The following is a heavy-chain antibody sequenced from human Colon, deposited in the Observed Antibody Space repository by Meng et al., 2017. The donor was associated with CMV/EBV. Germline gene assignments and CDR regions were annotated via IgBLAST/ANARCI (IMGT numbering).Heavy chain of an antibody. V-gene: IGHV3-23*01. CDR3: AKGYGSGSYYSFFGY. J-gene: IGHJ4*02. Sequence: SGLGFSGYAMGWVGQAPGKGLEWVSVIGGRADSTYYADSVKSRFTISRDNSKNTLYLQVNSLRVEDTAVYYCAKGYGSGSYYSFFGYWGQGTLVTVSS. CDR2: IGGRADST. CDR1: GLGFSGYA. D-gene: IGHD3-10*01.